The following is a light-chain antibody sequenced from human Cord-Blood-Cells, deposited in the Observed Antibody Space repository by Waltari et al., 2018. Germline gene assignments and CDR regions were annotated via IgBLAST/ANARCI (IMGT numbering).Light chain of an antibody. J-gene: IGKJ2*03. CDR2: AAS. CDR1: QSMSSY. CDR3: QQSYSTPQS. Sequence: DIQMTQSPSSLSASVGDRVTITCRASQSMSSYLNWYQQKPGKAPKLLIYAASSLQSGVPSRFSCSGSGTDFTLTISSLQPEDFATYYCQQSYSTPQSFGQGTKLEFK. V-gene: IGKV1-39*01.